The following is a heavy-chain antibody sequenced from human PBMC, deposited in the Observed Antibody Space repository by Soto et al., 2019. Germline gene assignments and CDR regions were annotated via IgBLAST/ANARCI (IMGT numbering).Heavy chain of an antibody. Sequence: QLQLQESGPGLVTPSETLSLNCTVSGGSITSGSYYWGWIRQPPGKGLEWIGSTFYNGNTYNNPSLSSRVRISVARSRNQFPLQLKSVSAADTAVYYYARQEGYCAGDCPYAFDMWGQGTMVTVSS. D-gene: IGHD2-21*02. J-gene: IGHJ3*02. CDR3: ARQEGYCAGDCPYAFDM. V-gene: IGHV4-39*01. CDR1: GGSITSGSYY. CDR2: TFYNGNT.